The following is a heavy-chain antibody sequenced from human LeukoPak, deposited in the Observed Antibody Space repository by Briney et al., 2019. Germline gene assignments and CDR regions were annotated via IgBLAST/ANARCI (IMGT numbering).Heavy chain of an antibody. V-gene: IGHV4-59*12. CDR1: GGSMSNYY. CDR2: VYYSGTT. J-gene: IGHJ6*03. Sequence: SETLSLTCTVSGGSMSNYYWNWIRQPPGKGLEWIGYVYYSGTTNYNPSLKSRVSMSVDTSKNQFSLKLSSVTAADTAVYYCARLKKGLGYYDSSGYSRGYYYYYYMDVWGKGTTVTISS. CDR3: ARLKKGLGYYDSSGYSRGYYYYYYMDV. D-gene: IGHD3-22*01.